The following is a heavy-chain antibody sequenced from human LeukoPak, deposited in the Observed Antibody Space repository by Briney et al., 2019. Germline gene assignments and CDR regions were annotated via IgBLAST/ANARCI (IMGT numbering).Heavy chain of an antibody. CDR2: ISGSGGGT. Sequence: GGTLRLSCAASGFTFSTYAMNWVRQAPGKGLEWVSTISGSGGGTYYADSVKGRFTVSRDNSKNTLYLQMNSLRAGDTAVYYCAKDSIAVAGSFDYWGQGTVDPVSS. V-gene: IGHV3-23*01. CDR3: AKDSIAVAGSFDY. CDR1: GFTFSTYA. D-gene: IGHD6-19*01. J-gene: IGHJ4*02.